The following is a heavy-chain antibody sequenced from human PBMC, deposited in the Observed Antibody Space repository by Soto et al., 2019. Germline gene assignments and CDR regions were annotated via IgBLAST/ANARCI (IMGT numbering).Heavy chain of an antibody. Sequence: GVLRLSCAASGFTFSSYWMHWVRQAPGKGLVWVSRINSDGSSTSYADSVKGRFTISRDNAKNTLYLQMNSLRAEDTAVYYCAREDTARGAFDIWGQGTMVTVSS. V-gene: IGHV3-74*01. CDR3: AREDTARGAFDI. J-gene: IGHJ3*02. D-gene: IGHD5-18*01. CDR2: INSDGSST. CDR1: GFTFSSYW.